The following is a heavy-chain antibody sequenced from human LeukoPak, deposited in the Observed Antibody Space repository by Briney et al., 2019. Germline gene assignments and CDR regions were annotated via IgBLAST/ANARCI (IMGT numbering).Heavy chain of an antibody. CDR3: ARPLYDSSGYYYYS. J-gene: IGHJ4*02. CDR2: IYYSGST. Sequence: SETLSLTCTVSGGSISSYYWSWIRQPPGKGLEWIGYIYYSGSTNYNPSLKSRVTISVDTSKNQLSLKLSSVTAADTAVYYCARPLYDSSGYYYYSWGQGTLVTVSS. V-gene: IGHV4-59*08. CDR1: GGSISSYY. D-gene: IGHD3-22*01.